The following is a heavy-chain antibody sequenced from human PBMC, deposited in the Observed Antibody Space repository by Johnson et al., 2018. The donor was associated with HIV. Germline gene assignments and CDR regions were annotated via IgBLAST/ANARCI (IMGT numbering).Heavy chain of an antibody. Sequence: EVKLVESGGVLVQPGRSLRLSCAASGFTFDDYAMHWVRQAPGKGLEWVSGISWNSGSIGYADSVKGRFTISRDNAKNSLSLQMNSLRAEDTAIYYCAREEGSDILTRGDAFDIWGQGTMVAVSS. D-gene: IGHD3-9*01. CDR1: GFTFDDYA. J-gene: IGHJ3*02. CDR2: ISWNSGSI. CDR3: AREEGSDILTRGDAFDI. V-gene: IGHV3-9*01.